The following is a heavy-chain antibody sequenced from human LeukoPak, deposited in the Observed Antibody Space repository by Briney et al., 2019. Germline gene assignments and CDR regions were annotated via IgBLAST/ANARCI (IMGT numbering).Heavy chain of an antibody. J-gene: IGHJ6*03. CDR3: ARGHQYGSSDYYYYMDV. CDR2: MNPDSRNT. Sequence: ASVKVSCKASGYTFTSYDINWVRQATGQGLEWMGWMNPDSRNTGYAQKFQGRVTMTRNSSISTAYMELISLRSDDTALYYCARGHQYGSSDYYYYMDVWGKGTTVTVSS. CDR1: GYTFTSYD. D-gene: IGHD6-13*01. V-gene: IGHV1-8*01.